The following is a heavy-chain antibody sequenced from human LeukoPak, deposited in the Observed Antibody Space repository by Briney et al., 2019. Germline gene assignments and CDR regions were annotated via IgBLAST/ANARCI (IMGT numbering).Heavy chain of an antibody. CDR1: RYTFTGYY. Sequence: ASVKVSCKASRYTFTGYYMHWVRQAPGQGLEWMGWINPNSGDTNYAQKFQGRVTMTRDTSISTAYMELSRLRSDDTAVYYCAKDERPYQPPEDAFDIWGQGTMVTVSS. J-gene: IGHJ3*02. V-gene: IGHV1-2*02. D-gene: IGHD2-2*01. CDR2: INPNSGDT. CDR3: AKDERPYQPPEDAFDI.